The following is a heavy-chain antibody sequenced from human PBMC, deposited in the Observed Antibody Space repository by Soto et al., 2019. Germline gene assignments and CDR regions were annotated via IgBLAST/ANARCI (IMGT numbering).Heavy chain of an antibody. CDR1: GGSITSGRYY. J-gene: IGHJ4*02. CDR2: IYYSGRT. D-gene: IGHD5-18*01. CDR3: ANLFDPKRQLWSYFDY. Sequence: QVQLQESGPGLVKPSQTLSLTCAVSGGSITSGRYYWSWIRQHPGKGLEWIGYIYYSGRTYYNPFLKSRVTISVDTSENRISVKLSSVTAADTAVYYCANLFDPKRQLWSYFDYLGQGTLVTVSS. V-gene: IGHV4-31*11.